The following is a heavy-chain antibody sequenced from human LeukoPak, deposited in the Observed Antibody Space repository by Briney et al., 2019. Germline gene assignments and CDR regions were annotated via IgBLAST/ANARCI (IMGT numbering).Heavy chain of an antibody. CDR3: ARSEYYYDSSGYYGCKTFDY. J-gene: IGHJ4*02. CDR2: IIPILGIA. CDR1: GGTFSSYA. D-gene: IGHD3-22*01. Sequence: GSSVKVSCKASGGTFSSYAISWVRQAPGQGLEWMGRIIPILGIANYAQKFQGRVTITADKSTSTAYMELSSLRSEDTAVYYCARSEYYYDSSGYYGCKTFDYWGQGTLVTVSS. V-gene: IGHV1-69*04.